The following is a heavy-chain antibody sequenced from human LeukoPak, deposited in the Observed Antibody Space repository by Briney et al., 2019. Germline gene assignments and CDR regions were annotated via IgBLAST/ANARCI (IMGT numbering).Heavy chain of an antibody. J-gene: IGHJ2*01. CDR1: GFTFSDCY. V-gene: IGHV3-11*05. CDR2: VSTDSAYT. Sequence: GGSLRLSCTASGFTFSDCYMTWIRQAPGKGLEWLSYVSTDSAYTNYAGSVKGRFTISRDNAKSSLYLQLNSLTAEDTAVYYCTREDNWYFDLWGRGTLVTVSS. CDR3: TREDNWYFDL.